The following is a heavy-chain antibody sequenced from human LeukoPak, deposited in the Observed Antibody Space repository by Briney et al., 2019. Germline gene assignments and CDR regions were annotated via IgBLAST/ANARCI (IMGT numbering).Heavy chain of an antibody. D-gene: IGHD3-3*01. Sequence: PSETLSPTCTVSGGSISSSSYYWGWIRQPPGKGLEWIGSIYYSGSTYYNPSLKSRVTISVDTSKNQFSLKLSSVTAADTAVYYCARRYYDFWSGIDYFDYWGQGTLVTVSS. CDR2: IYYSGST. J-gene: IGHJ4*02. CDR1: GGSISSSSYY. CDR3: ARRYYDFWSGIDYFDY. V-gene: IGHV4-39*01.